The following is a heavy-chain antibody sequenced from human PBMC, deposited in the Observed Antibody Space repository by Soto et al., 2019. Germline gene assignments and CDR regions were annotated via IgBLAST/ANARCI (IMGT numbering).Heavy chain of an antibody. V-gene: IGHV3-21*01. CDR3: ARVGTYYGSGSPYYSDY. CDR2: ISSSSSYI. CDR1: GFSFRSYS. D-gene: IGHD3-10*01. J-gene: IGHJ4*02. Sequence: EVQLVESGGGLVKPGGSLRLSCAASGFSFRSYSMNWVRQAPGKGLDLVSFISSSSSYINYADSVKGRFTISRDNAKNSLFLQMNSLRAEDTAVYYCARVGTYYGSGSPYYSDYWGQGTLVSVSS.